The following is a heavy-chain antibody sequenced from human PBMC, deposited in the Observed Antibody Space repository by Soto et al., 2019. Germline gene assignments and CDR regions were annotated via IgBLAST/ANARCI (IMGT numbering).Heavy chain of an antibody. CDR1: GFTFSGSA. D-gene: IGHD3-3*01. Sequence: HPGGSLRLSCAASGFTFSGSAMHWVRQASGKGLEWVGRIRSKANSYATAYAVSLKGRFTISRDDSRNTAYLQMNSLKTEDTAVYYCARGVYDFSSGHPKRLDYWGQGTVVTVSS. CDR3: ARGVYDFSSGHPKRLDY. V-gene: IGHV3-73*01. J-gene: IGHJ4*02. CDR2: IRSKANSYAT.